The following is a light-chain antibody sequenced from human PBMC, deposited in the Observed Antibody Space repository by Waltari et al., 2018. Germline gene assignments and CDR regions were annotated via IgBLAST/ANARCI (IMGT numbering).Light chain of an antibody. CDR1: QSVNPY. CDR2: DTS. CDR3: QQRSNWPIT. Sequence: EIVLTQSPATLSLSPGERATLSCRASQSVNPYLAWYQQNPGQAPRLHIYDTSNRATGIPARFSGSGSATDFTLTISSLEPEDFAVYYCQQRSNWPITFGQGTRLEIK. V-gene: IGKV3-11*01. J-gene: IGKJ5*01.